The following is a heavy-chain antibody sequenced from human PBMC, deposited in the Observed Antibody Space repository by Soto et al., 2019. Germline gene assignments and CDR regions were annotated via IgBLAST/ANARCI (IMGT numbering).Heavy chain of an antibody. J-gene: IGHJ4*02. CDR1: GASTVSHYH. CDR2: IFNRGTT. CDR3: ALALGPTTGLDY. V-gene: IGHV4-31*02. Sequence: QVQLQASGPGLVKPSQTLSLTCSVSGASTVSHYHWTWIRQPPGKVLEWMGYIFNRGTTFYNPSLTSRLSIPMDTSGNHFALELRSVTAADTAVYYCALALGPTTGLDYWGQGTLVTVSS. D-gene: IGHD1-26*01.